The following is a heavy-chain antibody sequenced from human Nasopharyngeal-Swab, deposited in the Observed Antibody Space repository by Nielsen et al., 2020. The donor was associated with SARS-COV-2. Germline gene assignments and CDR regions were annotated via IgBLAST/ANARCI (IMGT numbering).Heavy chain of an antibody. D-gene: IGHD3-22*01. CDR2: ISGSGGST. CDR3: ARRGRDRFDANGYYYGRYFDY. J-gene: IGHJ4*02. V-gene: IGHV3-23*01. Sequence: GESLKISCAASGFTFSSYAMSWVRQAPGKGLEWVSVISGSGGSTYYADSVKGRFTISRDNSKNTLFLQVNSLRGEDTAIYYCARRGRDRFDANGYYYGRYFDYWGQGTLVTVSS. CDR1: GFTFSSYA.